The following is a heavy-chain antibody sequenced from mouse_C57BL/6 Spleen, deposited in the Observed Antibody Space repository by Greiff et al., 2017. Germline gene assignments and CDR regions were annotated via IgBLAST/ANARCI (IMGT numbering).Heavy chain of an antibody. CDR2: INPNNGGT. CDR3: ARRGPLPGGYYYAMDY. D-gene: IGHD2-10*01. Sequence: VQLQQSGPELVKPGASVKMSCKASGYTFTDYNMHWVKQSHGKSLEWIGYINPNNGGTSYNQKFKGKATLTVNKSSSTAYMELRSLTSEDSAVYYCARRGPLPGGYYYAMDYWGQGTSVTVSS. J-gene: IGHJ4*01. V-gene: IGHV1-22*01. CDR1: GYTFTDYN.